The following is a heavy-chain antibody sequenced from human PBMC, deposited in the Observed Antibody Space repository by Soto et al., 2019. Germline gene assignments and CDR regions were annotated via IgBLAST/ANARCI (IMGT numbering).Heavy chain of an antibody. CDR2: SA. CDR3: AREGPPDIAWFDP. CDR1: GGNFSIYT. Sequence: QVQLVQSGAGVKKPGSSVKVSCKASGGNFSIYTISWVRQAPGQGLEWMGGSANSAQKFQGRLTVTADESTSTVYLELSSLTSEDTAVYYCAREGPPDIAWFDPWGQGTLVSVSS. V-gene: IGHV1-69*01. D-gene: IGHD2-15*01. J-gene: IGHJ5*02.